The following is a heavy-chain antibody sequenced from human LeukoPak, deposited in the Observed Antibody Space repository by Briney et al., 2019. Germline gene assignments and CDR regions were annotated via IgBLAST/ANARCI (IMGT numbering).Heavy chain of an antibody. CDR1: GDSISSGDYY. Sequence: SETLSLTCTVSGDSISSGDYYWSWIRQPAGKGLEWIGRIYTSGSTNYNPSLKSRVTMSVDTSKNQFSLKLSSVTAADTAVYYCARSQPAAIRDFDYWGQGTLVTVSS. J-gene: IGHJ4*02. CDR3: ARSQPAAIRDFDY. CDR2: IYTSGST. D-gene: IGHD2-2*02. V-gene: IGHV4-61*02.